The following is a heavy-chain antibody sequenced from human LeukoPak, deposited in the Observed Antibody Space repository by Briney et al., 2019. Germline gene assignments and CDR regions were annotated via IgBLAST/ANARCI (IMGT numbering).Heavy chain of an antibody. Sequence: GGSLRLSCAASGFTFNNFAMSWVRQTPGKGLEWVPSIRDNGVGTYYPDSVKGRFTISRDNSKNTLSLQMNSLRADDTAIYYCARGGRTTDYWGQGTLVTVSS. CDR2: IRDNGVGT. CDR1: GFTFNNFA. J-gene: IGHJ4*02. V-gene: IGHV3-23*01. CDR3: ARGGRTTDY.